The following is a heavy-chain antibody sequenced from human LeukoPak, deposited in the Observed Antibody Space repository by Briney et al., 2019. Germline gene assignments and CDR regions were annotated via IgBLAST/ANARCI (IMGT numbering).Heavy chain of an antibody. CDR2: IYPGDSDT. J-gene: IGHJ4*02. V-gene: IGHV5-51*01. CDR3: ARKGGYDQYYFDY. Sequence: GESLKISCKGSGYSFTSYWIGWVRHVPGKGLEWMGIIYPGDSDTRYSPSFQGQVTISADKSISTAYLQWSSLKASDTAMYYCARKGGYDQYYFDYWGQGTLVTVSS. D-gene: IGHD5-12*01. CDR1: GYSFTSYW.